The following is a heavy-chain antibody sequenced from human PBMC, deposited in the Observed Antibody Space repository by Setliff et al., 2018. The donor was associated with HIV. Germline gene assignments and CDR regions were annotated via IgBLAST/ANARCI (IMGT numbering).Heavy chain of an antibody. J-gene: IGHJ4*02. D-gene: IGHD3-10*01. CDR3: AKEFEDLSGAY. CDR1: GFTFSIYS. CDR2: ISSSSSII. V-gene: IGHV3-48*01. Sequence: LRLSCAASGFTFSIYSMNWVRQAPGKGLEWVSYISSSSSIIYYADSVKGRFTISRDNAKNSLYLQMNSLRAEDTATYYCAKEFEDLSGAYWGQGTLVTVSS.